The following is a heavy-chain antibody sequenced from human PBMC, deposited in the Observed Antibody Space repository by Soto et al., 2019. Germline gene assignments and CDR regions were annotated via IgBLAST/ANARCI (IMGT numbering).Heavy chain of an antibody. CDR3: AGGGGVGVPGASAFDI. CDR2: INPANGVA. V-gene: IGHV1-2*02. D-gene: IGHD3-3*01. CDR1: GYTLTSHH. J-gene: IGHJ3*02. Sequence: QVHLVQSGAEVKKPGASMKISCTASGYTLTSHHVHWVWQAPGRGLEWMGSINPANGVAQYTERFQGGVTMTRDTLTNTVYMELRGLTSDDTAVFYCAGGGGVGVPGASAFDIWGQGTMVTVSS.